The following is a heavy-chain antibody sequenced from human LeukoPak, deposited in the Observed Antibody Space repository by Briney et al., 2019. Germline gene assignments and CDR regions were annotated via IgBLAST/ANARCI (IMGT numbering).Heavy chain of an antibody. V-gene: IGHV4-59*12. D-gene: IGHD6-19*01. J-gene: IGHJ4*02. Sequence: SETLSLTCTVSGGSISSYYWSWIRQPPGKGLEWIGYIYYSGSTNYNPSLKSRVTISVDTSKNQFSLKLSSVTAADTAVYYCARDSSGWYDYWGQGTLVTVSS. CDR2: IYYSGST. CDR3: ARDSSGWYDY. CDR1: GGSISSYY.